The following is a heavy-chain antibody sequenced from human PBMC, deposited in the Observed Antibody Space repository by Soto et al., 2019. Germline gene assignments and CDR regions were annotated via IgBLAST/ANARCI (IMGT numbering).Heavy chain of an antibody. Sequence: QVQLQESGPGLVKPSQTLSLTCTVSGGSIDSGGSYWSWIRQSPGEGLEWLGYIYYSGTTYYNPSLKSRVSISLDTSKNEFSLKLNSVTAADTAIYYCAIGHCFSSSCSYLDLWGRGTLVTVSS. D-gene: IGHD2-2*01. CDR3: AIGHCFSSSCSYLDL. V-gene: IGHV4-31*03. CDR1: GGSIDSGGSY. J-gene: IGHJ2*01. CDR2: IYYSGTT.